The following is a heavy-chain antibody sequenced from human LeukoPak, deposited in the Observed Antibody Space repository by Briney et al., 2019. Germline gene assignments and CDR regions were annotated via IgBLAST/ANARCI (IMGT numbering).Heavy chain of an antibody. CDR2: IYYSGST. D-gene: IGHD3-9*01. V-gene: IGHV4-39*01. J-gene: IGHJ5*02. CDR3: ARGITYDILTGSFDP. CDR1: GGSISSSSYY. Sequence: PSETLSLTCTVSGGSISSSSYYWGWIRHPPGKGLEWIGSIYYSGSTYYNPSLKSRVTISVDTSKNQFSLKLSSVTAADTAAYYCARGITYDILTGSFDPWGQGTLVTVSS.